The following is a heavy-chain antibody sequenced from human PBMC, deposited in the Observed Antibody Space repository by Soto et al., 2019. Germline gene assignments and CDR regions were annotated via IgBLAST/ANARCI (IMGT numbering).Heavy chain of an antibody. CDR1: GYTFTGYY. CDR2: INPNSGGT. J-gene: IGHJ5*02. V-gene: IGHV1-2*04. D-gene: IGHD5-12*01. CDR3: ARAGYSGYDTNWFDP. Sequence: ASVKVSCKASGYTFTGYYMHWVRQAPGQGLEWVGWINPNSGGTNYAQKFQGWVTMTRDTSISTAYMELSRLRSDDTAVYYCARAGYSGYDTNWFDPWGQGTLVTVSS.